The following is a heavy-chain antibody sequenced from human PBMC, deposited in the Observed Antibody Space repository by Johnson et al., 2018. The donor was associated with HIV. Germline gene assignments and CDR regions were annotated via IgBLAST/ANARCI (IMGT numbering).Heavy chain of an antibody. Sequence: QVQLVESGGGLVQPGGSLRLSCAASRFTFSSYAMHWVRQAPGRGLEYVSAIRSNGGSTSYANSVKGRFTISRDNAKNTVYLQMNSLRAEDTAVYYCASKTPVVDDAFDIWGQGTMVTVSS. J-gene: IGHJ3*02. V-gene: IGHV3-64*04. CDR1: RFTFSSYA. D-gene: IGHD2-2*01. CDR2: IRSNGGST. CDR3: ASKTPVVDDAFDI.